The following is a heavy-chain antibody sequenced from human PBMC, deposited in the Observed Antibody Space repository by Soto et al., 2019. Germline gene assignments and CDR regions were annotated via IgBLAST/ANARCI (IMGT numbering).Heavy chain of an antibody. CDR2: INHSGST. CDR3: ARAEYSSSSLVGLRDYYYGMDV. Sequence: QVQLQQWGAGLLKPSETLSLTCAVYGGSFSGYYWSWIRQPPGKGLEWIGEINHSGSTNYNPSLKSRVTISVDTSKNQFSLKQSSVTAADTAVYYCARAEYSSSSLVGLRDYYYGMDVWGQGTTVTVSS. V-gene: IGHV4-34*01. D-gene: IGHD6-6*01. CDR1: GGSFSGYY. J-gene: IGHJ6*02.